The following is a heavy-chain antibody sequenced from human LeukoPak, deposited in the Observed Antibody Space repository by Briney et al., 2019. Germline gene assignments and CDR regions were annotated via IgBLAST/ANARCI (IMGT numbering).Heavy chain of an antibody. CDR1: GGSFSGYY. V-gene: IGHV4-34*01. CDR2: INHSGST. D-gene: IGHD6-13*01. CDR3: ARRDSSSWAFDY. J-gene: IGHJ4*02. Sequence: SETLSLTCAVYGGSFSGYYWSWLRQPPGKGLEWIGEINHSGSTNYNPSLKSRVTIPVDTSKNQFSLKLSSVTAADTAVYYCARRDSSSWAFDYWGQGTLVTVSS.